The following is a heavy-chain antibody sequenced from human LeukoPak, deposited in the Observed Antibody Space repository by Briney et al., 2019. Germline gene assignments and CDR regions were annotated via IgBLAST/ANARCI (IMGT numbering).Heavy chain of an antibody. Sequence: SQTLSPTCTVAGGSISSGGYSWSWIRQHPGKGLEWIGYIYYSGSTNYNPSLKSRVTISVDTSKSHFSLKLSSVTAADTAMYYCARHVGRDIVATPLGYWGQGTLVTVSS. CDR3: ARHVGRDIVATPLGY. J-gene: IGHJ4*02. CDR1: GGSISSGGYS. V-gene: IGHV4-31*03. CDR2: IYYSGST. D-gene: IGHD5-12*01.